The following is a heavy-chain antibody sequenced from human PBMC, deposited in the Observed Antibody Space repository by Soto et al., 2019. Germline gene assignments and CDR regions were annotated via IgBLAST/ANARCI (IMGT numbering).Heavy chain of an antibody. CDR1: GFTFSRYS. Sequence: PGGSLRLSCAASGFTFSRYSMNWVRQAPGKGLEWVSSISSSSSYIYYADSVKGRFTISRDNAKNSLYLQMNSLRAEDTTVYYCVRVELRYFDWTSQNWFDPWGQGTLVTVSS. V-gene: IGHV3-21*01. J-gene: IGHJ5*02. CDR2: ISSSSSYI. CDR3: VRVELRYFDWTSQNWFDP. D-gene: IGHD3-9*01.